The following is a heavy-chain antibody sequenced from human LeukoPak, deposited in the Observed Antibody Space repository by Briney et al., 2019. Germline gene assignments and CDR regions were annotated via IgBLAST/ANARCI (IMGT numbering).Heavy chain of an antibody. J-gene: IGHJ6*03. CDR3: ARRGGKNYGDYLLYYYYMDV. CDR1: GYTFTSYG. D-gene: IGHD4-17*01. Sequence: ASVKVSCKASGYTFTSYGISWVGQAPGQGLEWMGWISAYNGDTHYAQKFQGRVTMTTDTSTSTAYMELRSLRSDDTAMYYCARRGGKNYGDYLLYYYYMDVWGKGTTVTVSS. V-gene: IGHV1-18*01. CDR2: ISAYNGDT.